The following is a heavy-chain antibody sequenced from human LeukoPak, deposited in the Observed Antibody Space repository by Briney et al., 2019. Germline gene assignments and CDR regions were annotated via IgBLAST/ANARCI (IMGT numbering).Heavy chain of an antibody. CDR3: AMKAVPRPRLHDAFDF. CDR1: GFTFSNYA. CDR2: IRYDGSNK. Sequence: PGGSLRLSCAASGFTFSNYAMHWVRQAPGKGLEWVAFIRYDGSNKYYADSVKGRFTISRDNAKNSLYLQMNSLRADDTAVYYCAMKAVPRPRLHDAFDFWGQGTVVSVSS. D-gene: IGHD5-24*01. V-gene: IGHV3-30*02. J-gene: IGHJ3*01.